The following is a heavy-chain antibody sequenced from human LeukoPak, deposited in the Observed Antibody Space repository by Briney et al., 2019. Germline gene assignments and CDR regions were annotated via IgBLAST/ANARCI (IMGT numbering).Heavy chain of an antibody. CDR2: ISGSSTYI. CDR1: GFTFSRYT. V-gene: IGHV3-21*06. CDR3: ARVAEAAAFDS. Sequence: GGSLRLSCAASGFTFSRYTMNWVRQAPGKGLEWVSSISGSSTYIYYADSMRGRFTISRDNAKNSLYLQMNSLKPEDTAVYYCARVAEAAAFDSWGQGTLVTVSS. D-gene: IGHD6-13*01. J-gene: IGHJ4*02.